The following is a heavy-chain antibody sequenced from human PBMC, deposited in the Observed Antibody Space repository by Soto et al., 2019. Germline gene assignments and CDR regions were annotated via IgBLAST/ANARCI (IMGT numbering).Heavy chain of an antibody. V-gene: IGHV5-51*01. D-gene: IGHD5-12*01. CDR3: ARSRVSTPRLEDPFDV. Sequence: GESLKISCKGSGYSFTTYWLAWVRQMPGKGLEYMGIIYPGDSDARYSPSFQGQVTISADKSISTACLQWTSLKASDTAIYYCARSRVSTPRLEDPFDVWGQGTMVTVSS. CDR2: IYPGDSDA. CDR1: GYSFTTYW. J-gene: IGHJ3*01.